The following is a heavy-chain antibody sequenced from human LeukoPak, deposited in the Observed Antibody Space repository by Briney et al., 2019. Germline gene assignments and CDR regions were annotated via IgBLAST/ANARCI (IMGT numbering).Heavy chain of an antibody. CDR3: AMQVGVYGDYNNWFDP. V-gene: IGHV4-59*08. D-gene: IGHD4-17*01. Sequence: SETLSLTCTVSGASLNNYYWNWVRQPPGKELEWIRNVDYSGNTRHNPSLKSRVTISLDISKNHFSLRPSSVTAADTAVYYCAMQVGVYGDYNNWFDPWGQGARVTVSS. CDR2: VDYSGNT. CDR1: GASLNNYY. J-gene: IGHJ5*02.